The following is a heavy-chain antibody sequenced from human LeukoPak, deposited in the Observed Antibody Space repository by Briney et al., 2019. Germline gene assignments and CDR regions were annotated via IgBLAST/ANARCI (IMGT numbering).Heavy chain of an antibody. J-gene: IGHJ4*02. Sequence: GGSLRLSCAASGFAFNTYWMHWVRQAPGKGLVWVSRIESDGSSTSYADSVKGRFTISRDNAKNTLYLQMNSLRAEDTAVYYCARDPSSFSGYFDYWGQGTLVTVSS. V-gene: IGHV3-74*01. CDR2: IESDGSST. D-gene: IGHD2-2*01. CDR1: GFAFNTYW. CDR3: ARDPSSFSGYFDY.